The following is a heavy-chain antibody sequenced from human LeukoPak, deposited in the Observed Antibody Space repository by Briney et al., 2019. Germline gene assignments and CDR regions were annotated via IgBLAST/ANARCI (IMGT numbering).Heavy chain of an antibody. CDR3: ARAEVGTAYFDS. CDR2: ISGGGGTT. D-gene: IGHD1-7*01. V-gene: IGHV3-23*01. J-gene: IGHJ4*02. Sequence: GDSLRLSCVASGFTFSTYAMSWVRQAPGKGLEWVSVISGGGGTTYYADSMKGRFSISRDISKSTLNLRMDSLRAEDTAVYYCARAEVGTAYFDSWGQEILVTVSS. CDR1: GFTFSTYA.